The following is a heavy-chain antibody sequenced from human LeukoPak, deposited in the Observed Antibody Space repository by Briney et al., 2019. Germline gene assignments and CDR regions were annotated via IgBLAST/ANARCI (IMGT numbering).Heavy chain of an antibody. Sequence: GGSLRLSCEASGFSFPYGMSWVRQAPGKGLEWVSGITNSGENTYYADSVKGRFTISRDNSKNTLYLQMNSLRAEDTAVYYCAKDRSPPYYYDSSGKDAFDIWGQGTMVTVSS. CDR3: AKDRSPPYYYDSSGKDAFDI. D-gene: IGHD3-22*01. CDR2: ITNSGENT. J-gene: IGHJ3*02. V-gene: IGHV3-23*01. CDR1: GFSFPYG.